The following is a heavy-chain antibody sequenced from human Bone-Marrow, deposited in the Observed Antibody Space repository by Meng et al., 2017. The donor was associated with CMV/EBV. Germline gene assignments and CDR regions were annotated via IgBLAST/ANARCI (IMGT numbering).Heavy chain of an antibody. CDR1: GGSISSGGYY. CDR3: ARYMVVPAAVDAFDI. Sequence: SETLSLTCTVSGGSISSGGYYWSWIRQHPGKGLEWIGYIYYSGSTYYNPSLKSRVTISVDTSKNQFSLKLSSVTAADTAVYYCARYMVVPAAVDAFDIWAQGTMVTVSS. D-gene: IGHD2-2*01. J-gene: IGHJ3*02. CDR2: IYYSGST. V-gene: IGHV4-31*03.